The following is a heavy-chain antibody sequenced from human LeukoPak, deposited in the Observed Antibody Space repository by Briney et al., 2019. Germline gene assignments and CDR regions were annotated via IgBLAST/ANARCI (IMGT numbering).Heavy chain of an antibody. Sequence: GGSLRLSCAASGFTFSSYAMSWVRQAPGKGLEWVSFIYSDNTHYSDSVKGRFTISRDNSKNTLYLQMNSLRAEDTTVYYCARRAGAYSHPYDYWGQGTLVTVSS. CDR2: IYSDNT. CDR1: GFTFSSYA. CDR3: ARRAGAYSHPYDY. D-gene: IGHD4/OR15-4a*01. J-gene: IGHJ4*02. V-gene: IGHV3-53*01.